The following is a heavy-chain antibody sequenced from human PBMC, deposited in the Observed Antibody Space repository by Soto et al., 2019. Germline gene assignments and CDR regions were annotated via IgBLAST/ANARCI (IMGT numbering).Heavy chain of an antibody. Sequence: GGSLRLSCAASGFTFSNYSTNWVRQAPGKGLEWVSYISSSSNTIYYADSVKGRFTISRDNAKNSLYLQMNSLRAEDTAVYYCARRTGFDYWGQGTLVTVSS. V-gene: IGHV3-48*01. CDR1: GFTFSNYS. D-gene: IGHD3-10*01. CDR2: ISSSSNTI. CDR3: ARRTGFDY. J-gene: IGHJ4*02.